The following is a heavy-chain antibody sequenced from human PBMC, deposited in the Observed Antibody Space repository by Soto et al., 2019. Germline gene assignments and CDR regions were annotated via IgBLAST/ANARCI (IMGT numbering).Heavy chain of an antibody. D-gene: IGHD1-26*01. CDR2: IYSGGNT. CDR3: ARASGSRLFDY. J-gene: IGHJ4*02. CDR1: GFTVSSEY. Sequence: PGGSLRLSCAASGFTVSSEYMSWVRQAPGKGLEWVSVIYSGGNTYYPDSVKGRFTISRDTSKNTLHLQMNSLRAEDTAVYYCARASGSRLFDYWGQGAPAPVSS. V-gene: IGHV3-53*01.